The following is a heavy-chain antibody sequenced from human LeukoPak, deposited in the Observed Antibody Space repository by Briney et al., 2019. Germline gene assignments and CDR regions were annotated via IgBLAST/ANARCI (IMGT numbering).Heavy chain of an antibody. V-gene: IGHV1-2*02. Sequence: GASVKVSCKASGYTFTGYYMHWVRQAPGQGLEWMGWINPNSGGTNYAQKFQGRVTMTRDTSISTAYMELSRLRSDDTAVYYCALSYGAYDPNPPLDYGGRGTLAPVS. CDR3: ALSYGAYDPNPPLDY. J-gene: IGHJ4*02. D-gene: IGHD5-12*01. CDR2: INPNSGGT. CDR1: GYTFTGYY.